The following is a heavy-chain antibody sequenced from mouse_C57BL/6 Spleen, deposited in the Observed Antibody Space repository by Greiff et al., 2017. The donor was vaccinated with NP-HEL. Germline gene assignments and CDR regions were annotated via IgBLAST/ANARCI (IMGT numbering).Heavy chain of an antibody. CDR3: TSSTVAPGYFDV. CDR2: IDPENGDT. V-gene: IGHV14-4*01. D-gene: IGHD1-1*01. J-gene: IGHJ1*03. CDR1: GFNIKDDY. Sequence: VQLQQSGAELVRPGASVKLSCTASGFNIKDDYMHWVKQRPEQGLEWIGWIDPENGDTEYASKFQGKATITADTSSNTAYLQLSSLTSEDTAVYYCTSSTVAPGYFDVWGKGTTVTVSS.